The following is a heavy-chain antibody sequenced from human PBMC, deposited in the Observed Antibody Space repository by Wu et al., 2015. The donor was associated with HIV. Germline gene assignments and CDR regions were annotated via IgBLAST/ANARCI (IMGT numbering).Heavy chain of an antibody. CDR2: IIPIFGTA. CDR3: AVAATPLGMDV. CDR1: GYTFTGYY. D-gene: IGHD2-15*01. V-gene: IGHV1-69*01. Sequence: QVQLVQSGAEVKKPGASVKVSCKASGYTFTGYYMHWVRQAPGQGLEWMGWIIPIFGTANYAQKFQGRVTITADESTSTAYMELSSLRSEDTAVYYCAVAATPLGMDVVGPRDHGPPSP. J-gene: IGHJ6*02.